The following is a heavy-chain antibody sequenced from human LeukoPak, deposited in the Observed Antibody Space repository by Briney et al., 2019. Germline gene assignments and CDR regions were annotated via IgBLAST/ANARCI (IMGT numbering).Heavy chain of an antibody. D-gene: IGHD5-12*01. J-gene: IGHJ4*02. CDR2: IIPIFGTA. CDR3: ARASSDIVATTYDY. V-gene: IGHV1-69*06. Sequence: SVKVSCTASGGTFSSYAISWVRQAPGQGLEWMGGIIPIFGTANYAQKLQGRVTITADKSTSTAYMELSSLRSEDTAVYYCARASSDIVATTYDYWGQGTRVTGSS. CDR1: GGTFSSYA.